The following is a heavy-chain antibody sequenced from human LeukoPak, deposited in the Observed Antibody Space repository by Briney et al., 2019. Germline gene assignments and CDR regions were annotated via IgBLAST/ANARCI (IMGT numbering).Heavy chain of an antibody. J-gene: IGHJ3*02. D-gene: IGHD3-22*01. Sequence: ASVKVSCKASGGTFSRYAVSWVRQAPGQGLEWMGGIIPIFGTANYAQKFQGKVTITADESTSTAYMELSSLRSEDTAVYYCANAPDYYDSSGATAFDIWGQGTMVTVSS. CDR3: ANAPDYYDSSGATAFDI. V-gene: IGHV1-69*13. CDR1: GGTFSRYA. CDR2: IIPIFGTA.